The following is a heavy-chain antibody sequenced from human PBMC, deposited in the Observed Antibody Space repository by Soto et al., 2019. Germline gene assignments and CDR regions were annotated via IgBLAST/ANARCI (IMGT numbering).Heavy chain of an antibody. CDR3: ARGPRDYGDFDY. Sequence: QVQLQESGPGLVKPSETLSLTCSVSSGSTNNYYWRWIRQSPGKGLEWIGYIYFNGNTNYNPSLKSRLTISVDTSKNQFSLRLKSVTAADTAVYYCARGPRDYGDFDYWGQGTLVTVSS. CDR1: SGSTNNYY. D-gene: IGHD4-17*01. CDR2: IYFNGNT. J-gene: IGHJ4*02. V-gene: IGHV4-59*01.